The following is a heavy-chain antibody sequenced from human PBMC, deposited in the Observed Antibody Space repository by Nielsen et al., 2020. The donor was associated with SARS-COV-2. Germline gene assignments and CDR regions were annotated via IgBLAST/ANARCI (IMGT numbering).Heavy chain of an antibody. CDR1: GYTFTNYY. V-gene: IGHV7-4-1*02. D-gene: IGHD3-10*02. Sequence: ASVRVSCKASGYTFTNYYMHWVRQAPGQGLEWMGWINTNTGNPTYAQGFTGRFVFSLDTSVSTAYLQISSLKAEDTAVYYCAGEELSGVFDYWGQGTLVTVSS. J-gene: IGHJ4*02. CDR3: AGEELSGVFDY. CDR2: INTNTGNP.